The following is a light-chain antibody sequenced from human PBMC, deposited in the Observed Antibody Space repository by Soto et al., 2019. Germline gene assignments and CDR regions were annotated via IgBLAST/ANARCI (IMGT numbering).Light chain of an antibody. Sequence: VMTQSPATLSVSPGERATLSCRASQSVSSYLAWYQLKPGQAPRLLIYGASTRATGIPARFSGSGSGTEFTLTISSLQSEDLAVYCCQQYNNWPITFGQGTRLEIK. CDR2: GAS. J-gene: IGKJ5*01. CDR1: QSVSSY. CDR3: QQYNNWPIT. V-gene: IGKV3-15*01.